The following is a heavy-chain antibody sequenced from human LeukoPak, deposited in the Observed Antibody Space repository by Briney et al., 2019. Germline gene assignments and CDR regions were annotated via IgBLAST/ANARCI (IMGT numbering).Heavy chain of an antibody. J-gene: IGHJ6*04. Sequence: ASVKVSCKVSGYTLTELSMHWVRQAPGQGLEWMGGFDPEDGETIYAQKFQGRVTMTEDTSTDTAYMELSSLRSEDTAVYYCATGGFGDPWGSYGMDVWGKGTTVTVSS. D-gene: IGHD3-10*01. CDR2: FDPEDGET. V-gene: IGHV1-24*01. CDR3: ATGGFGDPWGSYGMDV. CDR1: GYTLTELS.